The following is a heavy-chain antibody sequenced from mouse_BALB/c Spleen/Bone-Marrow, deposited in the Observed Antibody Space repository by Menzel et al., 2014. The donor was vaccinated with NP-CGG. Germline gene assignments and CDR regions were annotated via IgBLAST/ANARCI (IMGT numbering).Heavy chain of an antibody. CDR2: INGNGGST. V-gene: IGHV5-6-3*01. CDR1: GFTFSNYG. J-gene: IGHJ2*01. D-gene: IGHD2-1*01. Sequence: EVQRVESGGGLVQPGGSLKLSCAASGFTFSNYGMSWVRQTPDKRLELVATINGNGGSTYYPDSVKGRFTISRDTAKNTLYLQISSLKSEETAMYYCVRGNYGNYVDYFDFWGQGTTLTVSS. CDR3: VRGNYGNYVDYFDF.